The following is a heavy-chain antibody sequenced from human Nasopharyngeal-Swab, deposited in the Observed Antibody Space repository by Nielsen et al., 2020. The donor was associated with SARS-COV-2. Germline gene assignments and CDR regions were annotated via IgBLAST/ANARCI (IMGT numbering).Heavy chain of an antibody. V-gene: IGHV6-1*01. CDR2: TYYRSEWYN. CDR3: ARDRGSSWPYYYYYGMDV. D-gene: IGHD6-13*01. J-gene: IGHJ6*02. Sequence: WIRQSPSRGLEWLGRTYYRSEWYNDYAVSVKSRITINPDTSKNQFSLQLNSVTPEDTAVYYCARDRGSSWPYYYYYGMDVWGQGTTVTVSS.